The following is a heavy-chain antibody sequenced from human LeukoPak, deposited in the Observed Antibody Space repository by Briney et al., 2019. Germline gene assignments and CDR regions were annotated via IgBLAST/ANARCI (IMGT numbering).Heavy chain of an antibody. D-gene: IGHD2-2*01. CDR3: ARGKMTVPAAMMDFDY. Sequence: ASVKVSSKDSGYTFTSYGTSWGRHAPRQRLGWMGWISSHNRNTNYAQKLQRRDTMTTDTSTSTDYMELRSLRSDDTPVYYCARGKMTVPAAMMDFDYWGQGTRVTVSS. CDR2: ISSHNRNT. CDR1: GYTFTSYG. J-gene: IGHJ4*02. V-gene: IGHV1-18*01.